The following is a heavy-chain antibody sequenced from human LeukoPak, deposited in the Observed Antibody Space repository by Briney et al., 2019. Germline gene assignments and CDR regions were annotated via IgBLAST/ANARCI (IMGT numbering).Heavy chain of an antibody. J-gene: IGHJ6*02. D-gene: IGHD5-12*01. CDR2: IESDGSRT. CDR3: ARGGHKLDIEATRYYYGVDD. CDR1: GFILSDYW. Sequence: PGGSLRLSCAASGFILSDYWMHWVRQGPGGGLVHVSRIESDGSRTTYADSVKGRFTVSRDDAKNTMYLQMNSLGAEDTAVYYCARGGHKLDIEATRYYYGVDDWGQGTTVTVSS. V-gene: IGHV3-74*03.